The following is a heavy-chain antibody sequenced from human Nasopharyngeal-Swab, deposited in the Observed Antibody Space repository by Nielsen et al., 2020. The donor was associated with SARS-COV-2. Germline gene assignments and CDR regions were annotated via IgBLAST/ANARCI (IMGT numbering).Heavy chain of an antibody. D-gene: IGHD6-19*01. Sequence: WIRQPPGKGLEWIGEIYHSGSTNYNPSLKSRVTISVDKSKNQFSLKLSSVTAADTAVYCCARANPEPSTSSGWYGRLVHYFDYWGQGTLVTVSS. V-gene: IGHV4-4*01. J-gene: IGHJ4*02. CDR2: IYHSGST. CDR3: ARANPEPSTSSGWYGRLVHYFDY.